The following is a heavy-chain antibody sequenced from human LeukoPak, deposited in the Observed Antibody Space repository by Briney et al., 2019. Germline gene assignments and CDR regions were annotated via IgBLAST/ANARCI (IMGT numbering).Heavy chain of an antibody. J-gene: IGHJ4*02. Sequence: GGSLRLSCAASGFTFTNYAMTWVRQAPGKGLEWVSAISGSGGTTYYADSVKGRFTISRDNSKNTLYLQMNSPRAEDTAVYYCAKEPSSGLDYWGQGTLVTVSS. CDR3: AKEPSSGLDY. CDR1: GFTFTNYA. D-gene: IGHD6-19*01. V-gene: IGHV3-23*01. CDR2: ISGSGGTT.